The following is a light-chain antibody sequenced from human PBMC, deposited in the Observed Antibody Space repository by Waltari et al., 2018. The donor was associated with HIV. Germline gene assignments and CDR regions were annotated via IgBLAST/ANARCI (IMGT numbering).Light chain of an antibody. CDR2: YND. J-gene: IGLJ3*02. V-gene: IGLV1-36*01. CDR1: PSHIGNNA. Sequence: QSVLTQPPSLSEPPRQRVPISCSGSPSHIGNNAVNWYQQLPGKAPKLLIYYNDLLPSGVSDRFSGSRSGTSASLAISGLQSEDEAHYYCASWDDRLNGWVFGGGTQLTVL. CDR3: ASWDDRLNGWV.